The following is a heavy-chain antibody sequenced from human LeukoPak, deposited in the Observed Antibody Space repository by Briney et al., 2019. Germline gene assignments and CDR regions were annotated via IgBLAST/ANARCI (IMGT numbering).Heavy chain of an antibody. Sequence: ASVKVSCKASGGTFSSYAISWVRQAPGQGLEWMGGIIPIFGTANYAQKFQGRVTITADESTRTAYMELSSLRSEDAAVYYCAREGLATMIRGVIPYWGQGTLVTVSS. J-gene: IGHJ4*02. D-gene: IGHD3-10*01. CDR3: AREGLATMIRGVIPY. CDR1: GGTFSSYA. V-gene: IGHV1-69*13. CDR2: IIPIFGTA.